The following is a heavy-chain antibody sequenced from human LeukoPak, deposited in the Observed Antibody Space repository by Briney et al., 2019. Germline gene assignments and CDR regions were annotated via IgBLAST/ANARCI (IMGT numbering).Heavy chain of an antibody. J-gene: IGHJ4*02. V-gene: IGHV1-8*01. CDR3: ARSFELRLRRQPRGFDY. CDR1: GYTFTSYD. CDR2: MNPNSGNT. Sequence: GASVKVSCKASGYTFTSYDINWVRQATGQGLEWMGWMNPNSGNTGYAQKFQGRVTMTRNTSISTAYMELSSLRSEDTAVYYCARSFELRLRRQPRGFDYWGQGTLVTVSS. D-gene: IGHD5-12*01.